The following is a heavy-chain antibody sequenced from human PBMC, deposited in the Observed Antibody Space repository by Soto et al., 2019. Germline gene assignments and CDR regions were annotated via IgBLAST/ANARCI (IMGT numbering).Heavy chain of an antibody. D-gene: IGHD3-10*01. Sequence: GGSLRLSCAGSGFTFRWFGMNWVRQAPGKGLEWVARISDDGSNEYYVDSVKGRFTISRDNSKNTLYLQMDSLRAEDTAVYYCAKGEVRGIIPSYFDYWGLGTLVTVSS. CDR1: GFTFRWFG. J-gene: IGHJ4*02. CDR2: ISDDGSNE. V-gene: IGHV3-30*18. CDR3: AKGEVRGIIPSYFDY.